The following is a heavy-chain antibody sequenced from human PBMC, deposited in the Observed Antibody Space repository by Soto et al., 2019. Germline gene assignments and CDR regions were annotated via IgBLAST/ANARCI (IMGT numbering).Heavy chain of an antibody. Sequence: QVHLQESGPGLVKPSETLSLTCTVSGGSINNHYWGWIRQPPEKGLEWIGYIYYTGSTNYTPSLKSRVTMSVDTSKNQFSLNLTSLTAADPAIYYCARANWYSEYWGQGTLVTVSS. V-gene: IGHV4-59*11. CDR2: IYYTGST. CDR1: GGSINNHY. CDR3: ARANWYSEY. D-gene: IGHD7-27*01. J-gene: IGHJ4*02.